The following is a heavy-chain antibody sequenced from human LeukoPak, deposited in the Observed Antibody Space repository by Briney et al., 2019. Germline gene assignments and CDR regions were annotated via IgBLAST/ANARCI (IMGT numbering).Heavy chain of an antibody. CDR3: ARGRAYSSSWSDAFDI. V-gene: IGHV4-39*07. CDR1: GGSISSSSYY. J-gene: IGHJ3*02. D-gene: IGHD6-13*01. CDR2: IYYSGST. Sequence: SETLSLTCTVSGGSISSSSYYWGWIRQPPGKGLEWIGSIYYSGSTYYNPSLKSRVTISVDTSKNQFSLKLSSVTAADTAVYYCARGRAYSSSWSDAFDIWGQGTMVTVSS.